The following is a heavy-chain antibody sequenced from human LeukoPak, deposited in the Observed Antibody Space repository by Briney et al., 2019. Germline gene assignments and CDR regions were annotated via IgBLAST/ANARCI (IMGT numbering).Heavy chain of an antibody. V-gene: IGHV4-4*07. CDR3: ARDFRDTAMVIPLGAFDI. Sequence: SETLSLTCTVSGGSISSYYWSWIRQPAGGGLEWIGRIYTSGSTNYNPSLKSRVTMSVDTSKNQFSLKLGSVTAADTAVYYCARDFRDTAMVIPLGAFDIWGQGTMVTVSS. D-gene: IGHD5-18*01. J-gene: IGHJ3*02. CDR2: IYTSGST. CDR1: GGSISSYY.